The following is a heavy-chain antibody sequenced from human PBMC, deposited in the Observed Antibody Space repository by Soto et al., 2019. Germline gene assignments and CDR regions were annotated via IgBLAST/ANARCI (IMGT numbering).Heavy chain of an antibody. CDR3: AKEGVAPYYFYGMDV. J-gene: IGHJ6*02. V-gene: IGHV1-18*01. D-gene: IGHD5-12*01. CDR2: ISSYNGDT. Sequence: QVQLVQSGAEVTKPGASVKVSCKASGYTFTRSGISWVRQAPGQGPEWMGWISSYNGDTNYTQTFQGRVTMTTDTSTSTAYMELRSLRSDETAVYYCAKEGVAPYYFYGMDVWGQGTPVTVSS. CDR1: GYTFTRSG.